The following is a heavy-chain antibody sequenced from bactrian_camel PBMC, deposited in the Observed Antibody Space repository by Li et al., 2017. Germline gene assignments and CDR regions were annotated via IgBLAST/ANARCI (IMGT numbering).Heavy chain of an antibody. Sequence: VQLVESGGGSVQAGGSLRLSCKSSESGWIIINRFMGWFGQAPGKEREAVALVYIGDDRTYYADSVKGRFSVSQDNEKNTVYLQMNSLKTEDTAMYYCAQVRAPPPWNGYDDWGQGTQVTVS. J-gene: IGHJ4*01. CDR1: ESGWIIINRF. V-gene: IGHV3S54*01. CDR3: AQVRAPPPWNGYDD. CDR2: VYIGDDRT.